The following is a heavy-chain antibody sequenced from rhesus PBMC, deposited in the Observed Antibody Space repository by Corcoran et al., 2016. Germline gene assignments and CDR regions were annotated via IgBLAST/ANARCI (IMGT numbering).Heavy chain of an antibody. CDR1: GYSISSGYG. CDR3: ARGVGYSYSVDY. V-gene: IGHV4-127*01. J-gene: IGHJ4*01. D-gene: IGHD5-12*01. CDR2: IGGSSGST. Sequence: QVQLQESGPGLVKPSETLSLTCAVSGYSISSGYGWSWLRRPPGKGLEWIGYIGGSSGSTNYNPSLKSRVNISKDTSKNQFSLKLSSVTAADTAVYYCARGVGYSYSVDYWGQGVLVTVSS.